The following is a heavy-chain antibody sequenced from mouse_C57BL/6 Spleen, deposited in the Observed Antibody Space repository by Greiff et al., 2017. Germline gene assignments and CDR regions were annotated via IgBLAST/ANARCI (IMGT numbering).Heavy chain of an antibody. CDR2: ISDGGSYT. CDR1: GFTFSSYA. Sequence: EVKVVESGGGLVKPGGSLKLSCAASGFTFSSYAMSWVRQTPEKRLEWVATISDGGSYTYYPDNVKGRFTISRDNAKNNLYLQMSHLKSEDTAMYYCARDRDYSNYGAMDYWGQGTSVTVSS. D-gene: IGHD2-5*01. V-gene: IGHV5-4*01. J-gene: IGHJ4*01. CDR3: ARDRDYSNYGAMDY.